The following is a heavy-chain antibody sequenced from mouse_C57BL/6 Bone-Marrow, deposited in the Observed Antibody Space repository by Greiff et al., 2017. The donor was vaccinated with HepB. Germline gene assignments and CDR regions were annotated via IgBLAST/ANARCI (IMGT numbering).Heavy chain of an antibody. CDR3: ARSDDYDGAWFAY. CDR1: GYTFTDHT. Sequence: VKLMESDAELVKPGASVKISCKVSGYTFTDHTIHWMKQRPEQGLEWIGYIYPRDGSTKYNEKFKGKATLTADKSSSTAYMQLNSLTSEDSAVYFCARSDDYDGAWFAYWGQGTLVTVSA. V-gene: IGHV1-78*01. J-gene: IGHJ3*01. CDR2: IYPRDGST. D-gene: IGHD2-4*01.